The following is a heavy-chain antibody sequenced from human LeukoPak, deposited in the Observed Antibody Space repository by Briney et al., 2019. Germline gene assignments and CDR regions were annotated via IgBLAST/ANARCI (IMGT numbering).Heavy chain of an antibody. CDR1: GYTFTSYD. Sequence: GASVKVSCKASGYTFTSYDINWVRQAPGQGLEWLGWMNPNSGNTGYAQKFPGRVTMTRDTSISTAYMELNSLRSEDTAVYYCARDLYCSGGSCHSPAGRTYDYWGQGTLVTVSS. CDR3: ARDLYCSGGSCHSPAGRTYDY. D-gene: IGHD2-15*01. V-gene: IGHV1-8*01. J-gene: IGHJ4*02. CDR2: MNPNSGNT.